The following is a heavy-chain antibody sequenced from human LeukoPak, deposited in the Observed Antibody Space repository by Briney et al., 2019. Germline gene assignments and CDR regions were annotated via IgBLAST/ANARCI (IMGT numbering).Heavy chain of an antibody. CDR3: ARDRVLLWSTGGFDP. Sequence: ASVKVSCKASGYTFTSYGISWGRQAPGQGLEWMGWISAYNGNTNYAQKLQGRVTMTTDTSTSTAYMELRSLRSDDTAVYYCARDRVLLWSTGGFDPWGQGTLVTVSS. CDR1: GYTFTSYG. V-gene: IGHV1-18*01. J-gene: IGHJ5*02. CDR2: ISAYNGNT. D-gene: IGHD3-10*01.